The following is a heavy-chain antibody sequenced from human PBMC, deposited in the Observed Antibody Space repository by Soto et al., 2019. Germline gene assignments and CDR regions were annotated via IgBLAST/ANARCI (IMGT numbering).Heavy chain of an antibody. D-gene: IGHD2-21*01. CDR2: IIPLFGTA. CDR3: ATEVGDNPASPFDS. Sequence: QVQLVQYGAEVKKPGSSVKVYCKASGVTFSSETISWVRQAPGQGLEWVGGIIPLFGTANYAQKFQGRVTITADESTSTLYIELSSLRSDDTAVYYCATEVGDNPASPFDSWGQGTLVTVSS. J-gene: IGHJ4*02. CDR1: GVTFSSET. V-gene: IGHV1-69*01.